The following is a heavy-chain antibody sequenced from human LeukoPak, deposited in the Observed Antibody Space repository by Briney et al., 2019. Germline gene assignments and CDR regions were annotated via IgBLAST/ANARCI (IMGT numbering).Heavy chain of an antibody. J-gene: IGHJ5*02. Sequence: SETLSLTCTVSGDSVSSGFFWGWIRQPPGKGLEWIGSVYYSGSTYYNPSLESRVTISIDPSKNQFSLKVGSVTAADTAMYYCARDFTRIWGQGRFDPWGQGTLVTVSS. V-gene: IGHV4-38-2*02. D-gene: IGHD3-10*01. CDR1: GDSVSSGFF. CDR3: ARDFTRIWGQGRFDP. CDR2: VYYSGST.